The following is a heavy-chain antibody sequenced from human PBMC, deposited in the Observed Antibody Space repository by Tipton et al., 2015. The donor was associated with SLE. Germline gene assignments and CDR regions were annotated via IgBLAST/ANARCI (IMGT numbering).Heavy chain of an antibody. D-gene: IGHD3-16*01. CDR2: IYYSGST. CDR1: GGSISSGGYS. CDR3: ARGDTVFDY. Sequence: TLSLTCAVSGGSISSGGYSWSWIRQPPGKGLEWIGYIYYSGSTNYNPSLKSRVTISVDTSKNQFSLKLSSVTAADTAVYYCARGDTVFDYWGQGTLVTVSS. V-gene: IGHV4-30-4*07. J-gene: IGHJ4*02.